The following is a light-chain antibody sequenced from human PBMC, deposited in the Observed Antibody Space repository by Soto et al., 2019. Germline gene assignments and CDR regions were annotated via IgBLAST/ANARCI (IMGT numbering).Light chain of an antibody. CDR1: QTISSW. CDR3: QQYNSYWT. CDR2: DDS. V-gene: IGKV1-5*01. J-gene: IGKJ1*01. Sequence: DIQMTQSPSTLSASVGDRVTITCRASQTISSWLAWYQQKPGKAPKLLIYDDSTLESGVPSRFSGSGSGTQFTLTISSLQPDDSATYYCQQYNSYWTFGQGPKVDI.